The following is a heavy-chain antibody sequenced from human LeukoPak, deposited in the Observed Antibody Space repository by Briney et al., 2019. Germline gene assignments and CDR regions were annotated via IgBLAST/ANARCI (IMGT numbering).Heavy chain of an antibody. D-gene: IGHD1-26*01. Sequence: SGTLSLTCAVSGGSISSSNWWSWVRQPPGKGLEWIGEIYHSGSTNYNPSLKSRVTISVDKSKNQFSLKLSSVTAADTAVYYCARGMSPVGATGWFDPWGQGTLVTVSS. J-gene: IGHJ5*02. CDR1: GGSISSSNW. V-gene: IGHV4-4*02. CDR3: ARGMSPVGATGWFDP. CDR2: IYHSGST.